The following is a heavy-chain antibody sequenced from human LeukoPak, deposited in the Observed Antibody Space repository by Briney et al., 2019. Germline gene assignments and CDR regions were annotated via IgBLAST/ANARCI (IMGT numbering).Heavy chain of an antibody. CDR3: ARDPEAVAGTVRRDAFDI. CDR1: RFSFSSYS. V-gene: IGHV3-21*01. D-gene: IGHD6-19*01. J-gene: IGHJ3*02. Sequence: GGSLRLSCAASRFSFSSYSMNWVRQAPGKGLEWVSSISSRRSYIYYAHSVKGRFTISRDNAKNSLYLQVNSLRAEDTAVYYCARDPEAVAGTVRRDAFDIWGQGTMVTVSS. CDR2: ISSRRSYI.